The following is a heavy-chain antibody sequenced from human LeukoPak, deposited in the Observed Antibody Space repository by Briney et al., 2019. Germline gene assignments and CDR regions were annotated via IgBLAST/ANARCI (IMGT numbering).Heavy chain of an antibody. V-gene: IGHV4-59*01. D-gene: IGHD3-10*01. Sequence: NPSETLSLTCTVSGGSISSYYWSWIRQPPGKGLEWIGYIYYSGSTNYNPSLKSRVTISVDTSKNQFSLKLSSVTAADTAVYYCARDTMVRGLDNWFDPWGQGTLVTVSS. CDR3: ARDTMVRGLDNWFDP. CDR2: IYYSGST. J-gene: IGHJ5*02. CDR1: GGSISSYY.